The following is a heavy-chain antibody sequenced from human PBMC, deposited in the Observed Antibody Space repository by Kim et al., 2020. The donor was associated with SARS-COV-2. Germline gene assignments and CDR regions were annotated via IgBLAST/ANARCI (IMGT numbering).Heavy chain of an antibody. CDR1: GGSISSSSYY. J-gene: IGHJ4*02. Sequence: LETLSLTCTVSGGSISSSSYYWGWIRQPPGKGLEWIGSIYYSGSTYYNPSLKSRVTISVDTSKNQFSLKLSSVTAADTAVYYCARGDYDRASGGSGFDYWGQGTLVTVSS. CDR2: IYYSGST. V-gene: IGHV4-39*07. CDR3: ARGDYDRASGGSGFDY. D-gene: IGHD3-9*01.